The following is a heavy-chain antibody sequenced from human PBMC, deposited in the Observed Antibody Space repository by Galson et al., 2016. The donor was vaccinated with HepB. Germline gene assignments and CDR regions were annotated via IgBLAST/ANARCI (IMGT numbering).Heavy chain of an antibody. D-gene: IGHD5-18*01. J-gene: IGHJ4*02. CDR3: VKESQLGSNSYGPRFDY. CDR2: VTWNGSP. Sequence: SLRLSCATSGFTFEDYTMHWVRQPPGKGLEWVSLVTWNGSPYYADSVKGRFTISRDNNKNSLYLQMNSLRFEDAAFYYCVKESQLGSNSYGPRFDYWGQGTQVTVSS. CDR1: GFTFEDYT. V-gene: IGHV3-43*01.